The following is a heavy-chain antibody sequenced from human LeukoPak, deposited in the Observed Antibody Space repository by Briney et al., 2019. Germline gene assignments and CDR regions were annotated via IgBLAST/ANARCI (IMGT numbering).Heavy chain of an antibody. CDR3: ARDSETTPIHVLGY. CDR1: GFTFTNYV. J-gene: IGHJ4*02. D-gene: IGHD2-15*01. CDR2: ESSDGGIK. V-gene: IGHV3-30-3*01. Sequence: GGSLRLSCVVSGFTFTNYVVHWVRQAPGKGLEWVTLESSDGGIKYYADSVKGRFSASRDISKNTLYLQMNSLRVDDTAVYYCARDSETTPIHVLGYWGQGTLVTVSS.